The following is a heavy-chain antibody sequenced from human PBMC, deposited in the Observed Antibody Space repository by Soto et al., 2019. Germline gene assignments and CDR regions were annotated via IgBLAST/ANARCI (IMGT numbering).Heavy chain of an antibody. V-gene: IGHV4-39*01. Sequence: QLQLQESGPGLVKPSETLSLTCTVSGGSISSSSYYWGWIRQPPGKGLEWIGSIYYSGSTYYNPSLKSRVTLSVDTSKTQFSLKLSSVTAADTAVYYCARHVWAAVAGTNWGQGTLVTVSS. CDR3: ARHVWAAVAGTN. CDR1: GGSISSSSYY. J-gene: IGHJ4*02. CDR2: IYYSGST. D-gene: IGHD6-19*01.